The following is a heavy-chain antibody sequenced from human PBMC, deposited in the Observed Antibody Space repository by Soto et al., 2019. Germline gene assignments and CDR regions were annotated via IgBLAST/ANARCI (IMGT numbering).Heavy chain of an antibody. CDR2: IYHTGNR. D-gene: IGHD6-19*01. CDR3: ARHIAVSGTRGFDY. J-gene: IGHJ4*02. Sequence: QVQLQESGSGLMQPSGTLSLTCAVSGGSISDNWWSWVRQPPGKGLEWIGEIYHTGNRHYNPSLEGRVTISVDKSKNHFSLNLNSVTAADTAVYYCARHIAVSGTRGFDYWGQGILVTVSS. V-gene: IGHV4-4*02. CDR1: GGSISDNW.